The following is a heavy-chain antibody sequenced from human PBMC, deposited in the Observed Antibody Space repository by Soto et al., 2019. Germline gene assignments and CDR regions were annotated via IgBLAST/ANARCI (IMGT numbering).Heavy chain of an antibody. D-gene: IGHD3-3*01. J-gene: IGHJ6*02. V-gene: IGHV2-26*01. CDR2: IFSNDEK. CDR3: ARMVLNDFWDHYSYGMDV. CDR1: GFSLSNARMG. Sequence: QVTLKESGPVLVKPTETLTLTCTVSGFSLSNARMGVSWIRQPPGKALEWLAHIFSNDEKSYSTSLKSRLTISKDTSKSQVVLTMTNMDPVDTATYYCARMVLNDFWDHYSYGMDVWGQGTTVTVSS.